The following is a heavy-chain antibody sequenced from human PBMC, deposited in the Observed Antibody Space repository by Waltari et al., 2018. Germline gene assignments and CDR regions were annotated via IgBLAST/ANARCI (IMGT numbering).Heavy chain of an antibody. D-gene: IGHD5-12*01. Sequence: EVHLAESGGGVVQPGGSLRLSCTGSGFRFGDYWMHWVRQAPGKGLEWVSRINVDGGYISYGGSVKGRFTISRDNAKNTVFLQLNSLRADDTAVYFCARKAGSGYPYGPFYYDNWGQGTLVTVSS. CDR2: INVDGGYI. J-gene: IGHJ4*02. CDR3: ARKAGSGYPYGPFYYDN. CDR1: GFRFGDYW. V-gene: IGHV3-74*01.